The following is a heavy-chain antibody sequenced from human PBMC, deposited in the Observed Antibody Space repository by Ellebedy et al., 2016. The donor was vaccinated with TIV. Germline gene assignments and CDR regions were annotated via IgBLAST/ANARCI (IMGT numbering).Heavy chain of an antibody. CDR2: VWYDGNNK. CDR1: GFTFDNYG. D-gene: IGHD3-22*01. V-gene: IGHV3-33*01. CDR3: ARWGLVDSRGYYSPNFYSSGMDV. Sequence: PGGSLRLSCAASGFTFDNYGFHWVRQAPGKGLEWVAVVWYDGNNKFYADSVKGRFTISRDNSKRTVSLQMNSLRAEDTAVYYCARWGLVDSRGYYSPNFYSSGMDVWGQGTTVTVSS. J-gene: IGHJ6*02.